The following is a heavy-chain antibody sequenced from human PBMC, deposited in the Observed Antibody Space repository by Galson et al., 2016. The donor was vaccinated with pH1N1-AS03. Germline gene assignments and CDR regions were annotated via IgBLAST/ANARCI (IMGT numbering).Heavy chain of an antibody. V-gene: IGHV3-74*01. Sequence: SLRLSCAASGFTFTTYWMHWVRQAPGGGLVWVSSIHNEGTSTRGTDSVKGRFFISRDNAKNTVYLQMNRLRAEDTAVYYCARQDSSGYFHGLDVWGRGTTVTVSS. CDR3: ARQDSSGYFHGLDV. J-gene: IGHJ3*01. CDR1: GFTFTTYW. CDR2: IHNEGTST. D-gene: IGHD3-22*01.